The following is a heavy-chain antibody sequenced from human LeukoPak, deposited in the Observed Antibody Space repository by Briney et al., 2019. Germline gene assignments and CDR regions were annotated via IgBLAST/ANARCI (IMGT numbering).Heavy chain of an antibody. CDR3: ARVATVTNHFDY. Sequence: PGGSLRLSCAASGFTFSDYYMSWLRQAPGKGLEWVSYISSSGSTIYYADSVKGRFTISRDNAKNSLYLQMNSLRAEDTAVYYCARVATVTNHFDYWGQGTLVTVSS. V-gene: IGHV3-11*01. J-gene: IGHJ4*02. CDR2: ISSSGSTI. D-gene: IGHD4-17*01. CDR1: GFTFSDYY.